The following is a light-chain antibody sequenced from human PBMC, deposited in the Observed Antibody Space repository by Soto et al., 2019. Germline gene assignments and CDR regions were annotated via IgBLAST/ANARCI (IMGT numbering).Light chain of an antibody. CDR3: QQYNSYPWT. J-gene: IGKJ1*01. CDR2: NAS. Sequence: DTQMTQPPSTLSASVGDIVTITCRASQSISSWLAWYQQKPGKAPKLLIYNASTLESGVPSNFSGSGYGTEFNLTISSLQTEDFATYYCQQYNSYPWTFGQGTKVDIK. CDR1: QSISSW. V-gene: IGKV1-5*03.